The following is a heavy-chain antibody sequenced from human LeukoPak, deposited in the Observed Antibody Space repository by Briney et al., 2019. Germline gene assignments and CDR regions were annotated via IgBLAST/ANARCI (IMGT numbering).Heavy chain of an antibody. J-gene: IGHJ5*02. CDR1: GGSISTSSYY. CDR3: ARCIAAAGSNWFDP. V-gene: IGHV4-39*07. Sequence: SETLSLTCTVSGGSISTSSYYWGWIRQPPGKGLEWIGTIYYSGSTNYNPSLKSRVTISVDTSKNQFSLKLSSVTAADTAVYYCARCIAAAGSNWFDPWGQGTLVTVSS. CDR2: IYYSGST. D-gene: IGHD6-13*01.